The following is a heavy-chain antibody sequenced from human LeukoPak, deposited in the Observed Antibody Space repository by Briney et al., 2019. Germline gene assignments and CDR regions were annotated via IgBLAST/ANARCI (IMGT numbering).Heavy chain of an antibody. CDR1: GGSFSGDF. Sequence: SETLSLTCAVYGGSFSGDFWSWIRQSPGKGLEWIGEINHSGSTNYNPSLKSRVTISVDTSKNQFSLKLSSVTAADTAVYYCARHRAGYYYGSGSVYFDYWGQGTLVTVSS. V-gene: IGHV4-34*01. J-gene: IGHJ4*02. CDR2: INHSGST. CDR3: ARHRAGYYYGSGSVYFDY. D-gene: IGHD3-10*01.